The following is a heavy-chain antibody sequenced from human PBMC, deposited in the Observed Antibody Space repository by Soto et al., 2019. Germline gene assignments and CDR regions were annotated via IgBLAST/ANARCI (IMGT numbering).Heavy chain of an antibody. D-gene: IGHD3-3*01. J-gene: IGHJ5*02. CDR2: ISYDGSNK. CDR1: GFTFSSYA. V-gene: IGHV3-30-3*01. CDR3: ARGITMQGWFDP. Sequence: QVQLVESGGGVVQPGRSLRLSCAASGFTFSSYAMHWVRQAPGKGLEWVAVISYDGSNKYYADSVKGRFTISRDNSKNTLYLHMNSLRAEDTAVYYCARGITMQGWFDPWGQGTLVTVSS.